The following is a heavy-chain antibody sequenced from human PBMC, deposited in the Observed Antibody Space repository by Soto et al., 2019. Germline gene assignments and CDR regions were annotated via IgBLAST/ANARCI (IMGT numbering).Heavy chain of an antibody. V-gene: IGHV3-23*01. CDR2: ISGSGGST. Sequence: GGSLRLSCTSSGFTFSSYAMSWVRQAPGKGLEWVSAISGSGGSTYYADSVKGRFTISRDNSKNTLYLQMNSLRAEDTAVYYCAKFGPHPVATIILPGNAYFQHWGQGTLVTVSS. CDR1: GFTFSSYA. CDR3: AKFGPHPVATIILPGNAYFQH. J-gene: IGHJ1*01. D-gene: IGHD5-12*01.